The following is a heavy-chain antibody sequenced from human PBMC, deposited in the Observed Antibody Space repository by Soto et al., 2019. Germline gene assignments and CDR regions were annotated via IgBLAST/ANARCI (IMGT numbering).Heavy chain of an antibody. J-gene: IGHJ4*02. CDR1: GFTFSSYS. D-gene: IGHD3-22*01. V-gene: IGHV3-21*01. CDR3: ARQEDSSGYARPVDY. Sequence: GGSLRLSCAASGFTFSSYSMNWVRQAPGKGLEWVSSISSSSSYIYYADSVKGRFTISRDNAKNLLYLQMNSLRAEDTAVYYCARQEDSSGYARPVDYWGQGTLVTVSS. CDR2: ISSSSSYI.